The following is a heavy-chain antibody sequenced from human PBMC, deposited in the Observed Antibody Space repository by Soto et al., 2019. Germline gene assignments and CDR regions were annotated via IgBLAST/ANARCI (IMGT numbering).Heavy chain of an antibody. CDR1: GGSIIRYY. Sequence: PSETLSLTCTVSGGSIIRYYWSWIRQPPGKGLEWIGYIYYSGSTNYNPSLKGRVTISVDTSKNQFSLKLSSVTAADTAVYYCAARRRGGDYYYYGMDVWGQGTTVTVSS. V-gene: IGHV4-59*01. J-gene: IGHJ6*02. CDR2: IYYSGST. D-gene: IGHD2-15*01. CDR3: AARRRGGDYYYYGMDV.